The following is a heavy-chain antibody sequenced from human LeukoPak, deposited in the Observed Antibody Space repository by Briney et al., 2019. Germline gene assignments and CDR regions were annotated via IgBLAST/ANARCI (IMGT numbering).Heavy chain of an antibody. CDR3: ARGEARRQIIQLWFDYYYGMDV. D-gene: IGHD5-18*01. CDR1: GFTFSSYG. Sequence: GGSLRLSCAASGFTFSSYGMHWVRQAPGKGLEWVAVIWYDGSNKYYADSVKGRFTISRDNSKNTLYLQMNSLRAEDTAVYYCARGEARRQIIQLWFDYYYGMDVWGQGTTVTVSS. CDR2: IWYDGSNK. J-gene: IGHJ6*02. V-gene: IGHV3-33*01.